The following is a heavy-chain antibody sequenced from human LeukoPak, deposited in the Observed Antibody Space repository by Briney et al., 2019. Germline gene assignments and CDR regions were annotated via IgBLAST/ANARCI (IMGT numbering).Heavy chain of an antibody. CDR3: AQGGYFAFDM. CDR2: INRGGRT. J-gene: IGHJ3*02. V-gene: IGHV3-23*01. CDR1: GLTFSTYD. Sequence: GGSLRLSCAASGLTFSTYDMQWVRQAPGKGLEWVSGINRGGRTYYTDSVKGRFSISRDNSKDTLYLQMNSLRADDTAVYYCAQGGYFAFDMWGQGTMVAVSP. D-gene: IGHD2-2*03.